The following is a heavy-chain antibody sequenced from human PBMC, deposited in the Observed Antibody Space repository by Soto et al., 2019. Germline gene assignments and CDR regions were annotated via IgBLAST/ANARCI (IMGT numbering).Heavy chain of an antibody. CDR2: INHSGST. CDR3: ARSVARGAYQPYYFDY. D-gene: IGHD2-21*01. J-gene: IGHJ4*02. CDR1: GGSFSGYY. Sequence: SETLSLTCAVYGGSFSGYYWSWIRQPPGKGLEWIGEINHSGSTNYNPSLKSRVTISVDTSKNQFSLKLSSVTAADTAVYYCARSVARGAYQPYYFDYWGQGTLVTVSS. V-gene: IGHV4-34*01.